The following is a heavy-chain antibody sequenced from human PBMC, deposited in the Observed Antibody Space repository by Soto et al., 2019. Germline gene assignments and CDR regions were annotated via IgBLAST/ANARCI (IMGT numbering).Heavy chain of an antibody. CDR1: GYTFTSYA. CDR3: ARDGGYSYGYDY. CDR2: INAGNGNT. V-gene: IGHV1-3*01. D-gene: IGHD5-18*01. Sequence: ASVKVSSKASGYTFTSYAMHWVRQAPGQRLEWMGWINAGNGNTKYSQKFQGRVTITRDTSASTAYMELSSLRSEDTAVYYCARDGGYSYGYDYWGQGTLVTVSS. J-gene: IGHJ4*02.